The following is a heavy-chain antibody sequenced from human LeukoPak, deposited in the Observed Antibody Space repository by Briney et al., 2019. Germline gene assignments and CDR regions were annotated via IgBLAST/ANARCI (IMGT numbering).Heavy chain of an antibody. J-gene: IGHJ3*01. CDR2: IYSTGST. V-gene: IGHV4-4*07. CDR3: ARDWGTWHAFDL. D-gene: IGHD3-16*01. CDR1: GGSFTSYY. Sequence: SETLSLTCTVSGGSFTSYYWSWIRQPAGEGLEWVGHIYSTGSTLYNPSLKTRVTLSVDRSKNQFSLSLNSVTAADTAMYYCARDWGTWHAFDLWGQGTMVTVSS.